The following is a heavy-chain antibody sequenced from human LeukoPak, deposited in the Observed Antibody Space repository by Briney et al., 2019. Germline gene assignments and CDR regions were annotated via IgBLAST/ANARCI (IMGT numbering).Heavy chain of an antibody. J-gene: IGHJ4*02. CDR3: ARTRGYSSGVFDY. CDR1: GFTFSSYS. V-gene: IGHV3-21*01. CDR2: ISSSSSYI. Sequence: GGSLRLSCAASGFTFSSYSMNWVRQAPGRGLEWVSSISSSSSYIYYADSVKGRFTISRDNAKNSLYLQMNSLRAEDTAVYYCARTRGYSSGVFDYWGQGTLVTVSS. D-gene: IGHD6-19*01.